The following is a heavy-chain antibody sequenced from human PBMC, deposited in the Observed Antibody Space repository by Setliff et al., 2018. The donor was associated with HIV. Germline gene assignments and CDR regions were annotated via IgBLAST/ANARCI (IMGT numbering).Heavy chain of an antibody. CDR3: ARTEDYSYGDAPFDY. V-gene: IGHV4-39*01. Sequence: SETLSLTCTVSGGSISSSSYYWGWVRQSSGKGLEWIGSIAYSGSTTYSPSLRSRVTISVDTSKNQFSLKLSSVTAADTAVYYCARTEDYSYGDAPFDYWGHGTLVTVSS. J-gene: IGHJ4*01. CDR2: IAYSGST. CDR1: GGSISSSSYY. D-gene: IGHD5-18*01.